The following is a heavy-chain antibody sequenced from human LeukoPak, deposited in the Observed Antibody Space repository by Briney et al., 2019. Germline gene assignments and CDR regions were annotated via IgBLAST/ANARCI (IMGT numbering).Heavy chain of an antibody. D-gene: IGHD5-18*01. CDR2: IYTSGST. J-gene: IGHJ5*02. CDR3: ARGRWIQLWLREEWFDP. V-gene: IGHV4-61*02. Sequence: SETLSLTCTVSGGSISSGSYYWSWIRQPAGKGLEWIGRIYTSGSTNYNPSLKSRVTISVDTSKNQFSLKLSSVTAADTAVYYCARGRWIQLWLREEWFDPWGQGTLVTVSS. CDR1: GGSISSGSYY.